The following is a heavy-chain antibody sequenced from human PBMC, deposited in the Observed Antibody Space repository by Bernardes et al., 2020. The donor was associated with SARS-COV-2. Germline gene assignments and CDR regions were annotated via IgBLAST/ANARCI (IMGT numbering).Heavy chain of an antibody. CDR2: IYHSGSP. V-gene: IGHV4-30-2*01. Sequence: SETLSLTCVVSGGSISSGVYSWSWIRQPPGRGLEWIGHIYHSGSPYYNSSLRSRVTVSVDKSGNQFSLNLTSVTAADTAMYFCARSSVRGVFVRGLLDVFDIWGQGIMVTVSS. CDR3: ARSSVRGVFVRGLLDVFDI. J-gene: IGHJ3*02. D-gene: IGHD3-10*01. CDR1: GGSISSGVYS.